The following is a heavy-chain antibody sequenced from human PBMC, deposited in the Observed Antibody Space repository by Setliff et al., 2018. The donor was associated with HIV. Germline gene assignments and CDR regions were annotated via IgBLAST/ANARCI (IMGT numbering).Heavy chain of an antibody. Sequence: SETLSLTCTVSGGSISSSTYYWGWIRQPPGKGLEWIGTIYYSGSTYYNPSLKSRVTISVDTSKNQFSLKLSSVTAADTAVYYCAKTYSSGWCPPCYYYYYGMDVWGQGTTVTVSS. J-gene: IGHJ6*02. CDR1: GGSISSSTYY. V-gene: IGHV4-39*01. CDR2: IYYSGST. CDR3: AKTYSSGWCPPCYYYYYGMDV. D-gene: IGHD6-19*01.